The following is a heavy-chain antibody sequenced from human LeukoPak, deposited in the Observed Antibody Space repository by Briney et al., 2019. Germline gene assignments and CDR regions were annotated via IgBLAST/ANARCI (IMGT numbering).Heavy chain of an antibody. Sequence: PGVSLRLSCAASGFTFSSYAMHWVRQAPGKGLEYVSAISSNGGSTYYANSVKGRFTISRDNSKNTLYLQMGSLRAEDMAVYYCAREGSGWHVGAIDYWGQGTLVTVSS. J-gene: IGHJ4*02. CDR3: AREGSGWHVGAIDY. D-gene: IGHD6-19*01. CDR2: ISSNGGST. V-gene: IGHV3-64*01. CDR1: GFTFSSYA.